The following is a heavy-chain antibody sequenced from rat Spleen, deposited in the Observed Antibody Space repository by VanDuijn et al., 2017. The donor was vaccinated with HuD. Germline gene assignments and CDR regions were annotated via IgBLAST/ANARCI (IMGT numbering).Heavy chain of an antibody. CDR2: IWGDGST. CDR1: GFSLTTHN. V-gene: IGHV2-41*01. CDR3: ARDPLLGAPFDY. J-gene: IGHJ2*01. D-gene: IGHD5-1*01. Sequence: QVQLKESGPGLVQPSQTLSLSCTVAGFSLTTHNVHWVRQPPGKGLEWMGVIWGDGSTAYNSALKSRLSISRDTSKNQVFLKMNSLQTEDTATYYCARDPLLGAPFDYWGQGVMVTVSS.